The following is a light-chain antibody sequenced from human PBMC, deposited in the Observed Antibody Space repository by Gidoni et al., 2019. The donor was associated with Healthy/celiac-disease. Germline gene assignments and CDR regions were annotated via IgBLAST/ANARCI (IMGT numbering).Light chain of an antibody. V-gene: IGKV1-5*03. J-gene: IGKJ1*01. Sequence: DIQMTQSPSTLSASVGDRVTITCRASQSISSWLAWYQQKPGKAPKLLIYKASSLESGVPSRFSGSGSGTEFTLTISSLQPDDFATYYCQQYNSYTWPFGQGTKVEIQ. CDR1: QSISSW. CDR2: KAS. CDR3: QQYNSYTWP.